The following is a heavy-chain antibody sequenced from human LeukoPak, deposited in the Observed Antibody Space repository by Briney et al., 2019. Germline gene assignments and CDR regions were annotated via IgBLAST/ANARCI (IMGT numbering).Heavy chain of an antibody. V-gene: IGHV1-8*03. CDR2: MNPNSGNT. CDR3: ARGSLHGYAFDI. D-gene: IGHD4-17*01. J-gene: IGHJ3*02. CDR1: GYTFTGYY. Sequence: GASVKVSCKASGYTFTGYYMHWVRQATGQGLEWMGWMNPNSGNTGYAQKFQGRVTITRNTSISTAYMELSSLRSEDTAVYYCARGSLHGYAFDIWGQGTMVTVSS.